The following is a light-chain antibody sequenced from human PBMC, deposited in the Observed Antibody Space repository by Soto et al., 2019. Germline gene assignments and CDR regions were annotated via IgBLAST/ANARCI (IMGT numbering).Light chain of an antibody. Sequence: QSALTQPASVSGSPGQSITISCTGTSSDVGGYNYVSWYQQHPAKAPNLMIYEVSNRPSGVSHRFSGSKSGNTASLTISGLQAEDEADYYCFSYTTSSTLVFGGGTKVTVL. CDR3: FSYTTSSTLV. CDR1: SSDVGGYNY. V-gene: IGLV2-14*01. J-gene: IGLJ3*02. CDR2: EVS.